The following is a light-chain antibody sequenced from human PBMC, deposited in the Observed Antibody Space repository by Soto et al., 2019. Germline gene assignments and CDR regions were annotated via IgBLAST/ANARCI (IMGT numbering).Light chain of an antibody. CDR3: QQRSGWYT. J-gene: IGKJ2*01. CDR2: GAS. CDR1: QSVSTN. Sequence: EIVMTQSPATLSVSPGERATLSCRASQSVSTNLAWYQQKPGQAPRLVIYGASSRATGIPARFSGSGSGTDFTLTISSLEPEDFAIYYCQQRSGWYTFGQGTKVDIK. V-gene: IGKV3-11*01.